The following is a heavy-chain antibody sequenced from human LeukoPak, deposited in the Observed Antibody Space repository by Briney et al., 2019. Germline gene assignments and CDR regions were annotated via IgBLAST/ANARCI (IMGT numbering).Heavy chain of an antibody. CDR3: AKGGQTIYYYAMDV. V-gene: IGHV3-43*02. J-gene: IGHJ6*02. D-gene: IGHD4/OR15-4a*01. CDR2: ISGVGDST. CDR1: GFTFDDHA. Sequence: GGSLRLSCAASGFTFDDHAMHWVRQAPGKGLGWVSLISGVGDSTYYADSVKGRFTISRDNSKNSLYLQMNSLRTEDTALYYCAKGGQTIYYYAMDVWGQGTTVTVSS.